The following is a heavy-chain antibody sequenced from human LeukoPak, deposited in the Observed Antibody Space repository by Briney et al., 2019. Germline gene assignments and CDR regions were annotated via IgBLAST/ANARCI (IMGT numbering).Heavy chain of an antibody. CDR1: GGSISSYY. CDR3: ARAPPHYDSSGYYSSDAFDI. J-gene: IGHJ3*02. V-gene: IGHV4-4*07. Sequence: GSLSLTCTVSGGSISSYYWSWIRQPAGKGLEWIGRIYTSGSTNYNPSLKSRVTMSVDTSKNQFSLKLSSVTAADTAVYYCARAPPHYDSSGYYSSDAFDIWGQGTMVTVSS. D-gene: IGHD3-22*01. CDR2: IYTSGST.